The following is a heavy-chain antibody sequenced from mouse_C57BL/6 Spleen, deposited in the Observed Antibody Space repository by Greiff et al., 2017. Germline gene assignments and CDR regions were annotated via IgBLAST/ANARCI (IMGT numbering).Heavy chain of an antibody. Sequence: QVQLQQPGAELVKPGASVKLSCKASGYTFTSYWMQWVKQRPGQGLEWIGEIDPSDSYTNYNQKFKGKATLTVDTSSSTAYMQLSSLTSEDSAVYYCARRGGSYWYFGVWGTGTTVTVST. J-gene: IGHJ1*03. V-gene: IGHV1-50*01. CDR2: IDPSDSYT. D-gene: IGHD1-1*01. CDR1: GYTFTSYW. CDR3: ARRGGSYWYFGV.